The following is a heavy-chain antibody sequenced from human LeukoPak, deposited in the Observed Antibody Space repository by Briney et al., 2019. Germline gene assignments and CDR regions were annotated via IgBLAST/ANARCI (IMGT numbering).Heavy chain of an antibody. CDR2: ISPSGSIS. J-gene: IGHJ4*02. CDR3: AKSGYNRFDY. Sequence: GSLRLSCAASGFTLSSYAMSWVRQAPGKGLEWVSGISPSGSISYYADSVKGRFTISRDNSKNTLYLQMNSLRAEDTAVYYCAKSGYNRFDYWGQGTLVTVSS. D-gene: IGHD5-24*01. V-gene: IGHV3-23*01. CDR1: GFTLSSYA.